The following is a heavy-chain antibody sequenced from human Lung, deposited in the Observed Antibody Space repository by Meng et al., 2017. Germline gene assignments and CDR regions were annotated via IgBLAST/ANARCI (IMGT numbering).Heavy chain of an antibody. J-gene: IGHJ5*02. D-gene: IGHD3-22*01. CDR1: VHTFTTHG. V-gene: IGHV1-18*04. CDR3: ARGPYYYYDTTGYYNWFDP. CDR2: ISAHSGNT. Sequence: HVQLVQSGAEVKKPGASLQVAFKTSVHTFTTHGISWVRQAPGQGLEWMGWISAHSGNTNYAQKIKGRVTMTTDTATSTVYMELRSLRPDDTAVYYCARGPYYYYDTTGYYNWFDPWGQGTLVTVSS.